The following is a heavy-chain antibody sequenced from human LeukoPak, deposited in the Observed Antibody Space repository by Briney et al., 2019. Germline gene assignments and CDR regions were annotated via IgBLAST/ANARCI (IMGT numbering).Heavy chain of an antibody. D-gene: IGHD3-22*01. Sequence: QPGGSLRLSCAVSGFTFSSYWMNWVRHAPGKGLEWVANINQDGSEKYYVDSVKGRFTISRDNAKNSLYLQMNSLRAEDTAMYYCARVTGDTSSYRPCNYWGQGTLVTVSS. CDR1: GFTFSSYW. CDR2: INQDGSEK. J-gene: IGHJ4*02. CDR3: ARVTGDTSSYRPCNY. V-gene: IGHV3-7*01.